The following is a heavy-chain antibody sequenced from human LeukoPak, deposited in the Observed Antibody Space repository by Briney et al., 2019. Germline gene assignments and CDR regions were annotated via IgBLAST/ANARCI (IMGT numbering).Heavy chain of an antibody. Sequence: SENLSLTCTVSGGSISSYYWSWIRQPPGKGLEWLGYIYYSGSTNYNPSLKSRVTISVDTSMNQFSLKLSSVTAADTAVYYCARDGIAVAGTGGYFDYWGRGTLVTVSS. CDR2: IYYSGST. J-gene: IGHJ4*02. CDR1: GGSISSYY. D-gene: IGHD6-19*01. CDR3: ARDGIAVAGTGGYFDY. V-gene: IGHV4-59*01.